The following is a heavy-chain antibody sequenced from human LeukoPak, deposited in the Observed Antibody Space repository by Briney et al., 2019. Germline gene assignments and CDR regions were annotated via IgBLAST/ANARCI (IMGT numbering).Heavy chain of an antibody. J-gene: IGHJ4*02. CDR2: IYHSGST. Sequence: SETLSLTCAVSGGSISSGGYSWSWIRQPPGKGLEWIGYIYHSGSTYYNPSLKSRVTISVDRSKNQFSLKLSSVTAADTAVYYCARAGYYYDSSGYDQYYFDYWGQGTLVTVSS. CDR3: ARAGYYYDSSGYDQYYFDY. D-gene: IGHD3-22*01. CDR1: GGSISSGGYS. V-gene: IGHV4-30-2*01.